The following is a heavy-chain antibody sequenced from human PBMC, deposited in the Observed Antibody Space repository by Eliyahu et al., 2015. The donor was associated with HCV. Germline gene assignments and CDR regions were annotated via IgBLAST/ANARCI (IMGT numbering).Heavy chain of an antibody. V-gene: IGHV3-30*18. J-gene: IGHJ6*02. CDR3: AKTTVNSYQDPSIFQYYYYGMDV. CDR1: GFSFXSYG. Sequence: QVQLVESGGGVVQPGRSLRLSCAASGFSFXSYGMHWVRXAPGKGLEWVAVISYDGSNKYYADSVKGRFTISRDNSKNTLYLQMNSLRAEDTAVYYCAKTTVNSYQDPSIFQYYYYGMDVWGQGTTVTVSS. D-gene: IGHD4-17*01. CDR2: ISYDGSNK.